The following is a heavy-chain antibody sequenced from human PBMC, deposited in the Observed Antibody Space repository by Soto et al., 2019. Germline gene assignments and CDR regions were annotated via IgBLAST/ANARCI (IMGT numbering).Heavy chain of an antibody. V-gene: IGHV1-18*01. J-gene: IGHJ4*02. CDR3: ARDVRRHTGRFLEETRLDY. Sequence: QVQLVQSGAEVKKPGASVKVSCKASGYTFTSYGISWVRQAPGQGLEWMGWISAYNGNTNYAQKLQGRVTMTTDTYTSTAYMELRGLRSDETAVYYCARDVRRHTGRFLEETRLDYWGQGTLVTVSS. CDR2: ISAYNGNT. CDR1: GYTFTSYG. D-gene: IGHD3-3*01.